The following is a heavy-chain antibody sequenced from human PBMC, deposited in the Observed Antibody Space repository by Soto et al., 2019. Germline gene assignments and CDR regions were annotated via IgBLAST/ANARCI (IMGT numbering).Heavy chain of an antibody. V-gene: IGHV1-2*02. CDR2: INPKTGDT. D-gene: IGHD6-19*01. CDR1: GDIFTGHF. J-gene: IGHJ3*02. Sequence: QVQLVQSGAQVKKPGASMKVSCKASGDIFTGHFMHWVRLAPGQGLEWMGWINPKTGDTGYAQKFQGRVTLTRDTSINTAYMDMNSLIYDDTAVYYCVRSGSRAVAATLQTPIDIWGQGTMVTVSS. CDR3: VRSGSRAVAATLQTPIDI.